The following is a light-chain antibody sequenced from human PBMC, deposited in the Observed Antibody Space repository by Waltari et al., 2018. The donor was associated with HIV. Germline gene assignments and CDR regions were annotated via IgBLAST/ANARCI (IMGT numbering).Light chain of an antibody. CDR2: DAS. Sequence: EIVLPQSPAALVLSQGERATLSCRASQSVNTYLAWYQQKFDQPPRFLIYDASTRPTRSPARYTGNGSRTDFTLTISSLEPEDFAVYFCQQRTIRPPITLGQGTRL. CDR1: QSVNTY. CDR3: QQRTIRPPIT. V-gene: IGKV3-11*01. J-gene: IGKJ5*01.